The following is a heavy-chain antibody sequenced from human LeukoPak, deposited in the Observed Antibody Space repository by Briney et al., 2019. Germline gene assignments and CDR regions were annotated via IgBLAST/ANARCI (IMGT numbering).Heavy chain of an antibody. D-gene: IGHD5-12*01. CDR2: INPNSGGT. Sequence: ASVKVSCKASGYTFTGYYMHWVRQAPGQGLEWMGWINPNSGGTNYAQKFQGRVTMTRDTSISTAYMELSRLRSDDTAVYYCARRYVGYSGYVSFDYWGQGTLVTVSS. J-gene: IGHJ4*02. CDR1: GYTFTGYY. CDR3: ARRYVGYSGYVSFDY. V-gene: IGHV1-2*02.